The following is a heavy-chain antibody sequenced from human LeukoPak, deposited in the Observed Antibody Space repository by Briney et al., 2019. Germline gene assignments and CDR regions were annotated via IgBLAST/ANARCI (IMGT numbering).Heavy chain of an antibody. CDR3: ARAGGYSSGWYFDY. CDR2: VNPNSGNT. D-gene: IGHD6-19*01. Sequence: GASVKVSCKASGYTFTSYDINWVRQATGQGLEWMGWVNPNSGNTGYAQKFQGRVTMTRNTSISTAYMELSSLRSDDTAVYYCARAGGYSSGWYFDYWGQGTLVTVSS. V-gene: IGHV1-8*01. CDR1: GYTFTSYD. J-gene: IGHJ4*02.